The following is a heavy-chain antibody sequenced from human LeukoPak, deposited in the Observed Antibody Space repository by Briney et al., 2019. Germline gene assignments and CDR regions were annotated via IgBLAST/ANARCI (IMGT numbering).Heavy chain of an antibody. Sequence: SETLSLTCAVYGGSFSGYYWSWIRQPPGKGLEWIGEINHSGSTNYNPSLKSRVTISVDKSKNQFSLQLSSVTAADTAVYYCANKRNTAPYYFDYWGQGTLVTVSS. V-gene: IGHV4-34*01. CDR3: ANKRNTAPYYFDY. D-gene: IGHD5-18*01. CDR1: GGSFSGYY. CDR2: INHSGST. J-gene: IGHJ4*02.